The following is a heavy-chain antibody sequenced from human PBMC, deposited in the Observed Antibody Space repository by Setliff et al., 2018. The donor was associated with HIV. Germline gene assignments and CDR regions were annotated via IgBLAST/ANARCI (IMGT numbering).Heavy chain of an antibody. Sequence: GASVKVSCKVSGYGYTLSKVSVHWVRQATGKGLEWMGGFEPERGEKIFAQKFQGRVTLTEDTSIDTAYIELHSLTAEDTAVYYCATRLLLWFGEIPSAWGQGTLVTVSS. D-gene: IGHD3-10*01. CDR2: FEPERGEK. CDR1: GYGYTLSKVS. CDR3: ATRLLLWFGEIPSA. V-gene: IGHV1-24*01. J-gene: IGHJ5*02.